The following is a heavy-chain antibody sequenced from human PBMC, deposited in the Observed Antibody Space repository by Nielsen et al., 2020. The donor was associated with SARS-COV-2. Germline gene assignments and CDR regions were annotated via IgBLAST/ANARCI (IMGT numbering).Heavy chain of an antibody. CDR1: GFTFSSYW. CDR2: IKQDGSEK. D-gene: IGHD6-19*01. V-gene: IGHV3-7*01. Sequence: GGSLRLSCAASGFTFSSYWMSWVRQAPGKGLEWVANIKQDGSEKYYVDSVKGRFTISRDNAKNSLYLQMNSLRAEDTAVYYCARDQVGAVAGTRYYFDHWGQGTLVTVSS. J-gene: IGHJ4*02. CDR3: ARDQVGAVAGTRYYFDH.